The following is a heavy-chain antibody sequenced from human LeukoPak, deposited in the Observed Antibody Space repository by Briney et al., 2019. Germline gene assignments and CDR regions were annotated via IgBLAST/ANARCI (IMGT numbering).Heavy chain of an antibody. D-gene: IGHD3-3*01. V-gene: IGHV1-69*13. CDR3: ASHLTIFGVASPFDY. CDR1: GGTFSSYA. Sequence: ASVKVSCKASGGTFSSYAISWVRQAPGQGLEWMGGIIPIFGTANYAQKFQGRVTITADESTSTAYMELSSLRSEDTAGYYCASHLTIFGVASPFDYWGQGTLVTVSS. J-gene: IGHJ4*02. CDR2: IIPIFGTA.